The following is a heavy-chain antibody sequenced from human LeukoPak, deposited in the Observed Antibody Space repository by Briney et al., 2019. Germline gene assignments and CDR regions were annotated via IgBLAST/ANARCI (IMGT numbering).Heavy chain of an antibody. Sequence: ASVKVTCKASGYTFTRYSISWVRQAPGQGLEWMGWISAYNGSTNHAQKIQGRVTMTTDTSTSTAYMELRSLRSDDTAVYYCAREGGSGSYPGYWGQGTLVTVSS. CDR1: GYTFTRYS. J-gene: IGHJ4*02. CDR2: ISAYNGST. V-gene: IGHV1-18*01. CDR3: AREGGSGSYPGY. D-gene: IGHD1-26*01.